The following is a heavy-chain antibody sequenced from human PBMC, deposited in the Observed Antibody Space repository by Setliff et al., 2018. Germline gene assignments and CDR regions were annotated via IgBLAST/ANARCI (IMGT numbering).Heavy chain of an antibody. V-gene: IGHV1-2*06. CDR1: GYTFTGYY. D-gene: IGHD3-22*01. CDR2: INPSSGAT. CDR3: ARVAPHYYDSSVPSFDY. Sequence: ASVKVSCKASGYTFTGYYMYWVRQAPGQGLEWMGRINPSSGATIYAQKFQGRVTMTRDTSTSTVYMELSSLRSEDTAVYYCARVAPHYYDSSVPSFDYWGQRTLVTVSS. J-gene: IGHJ4*02.